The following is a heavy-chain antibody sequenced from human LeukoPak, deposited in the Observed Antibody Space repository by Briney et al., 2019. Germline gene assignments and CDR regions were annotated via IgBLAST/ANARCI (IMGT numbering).Heavy chain of an antibody. CDR2: ISPYNGNT. V-gene: IGHV1-18*01. CDR3: VRDENYGIYINFDF. J-gene: IGHJ4*02. CDR1: GYCFILHG. D-gene: IGHD4-17*01. Sequence: GASVKVSCEASGYCFILHGISWVRQAPGEGPEWMGWISPYNGNTNYAQKFQGRLTLTTDTSTSTASMELRSLTSDDTAVYYCVRDENYGIYINFDFWGQGTLVTVSS.